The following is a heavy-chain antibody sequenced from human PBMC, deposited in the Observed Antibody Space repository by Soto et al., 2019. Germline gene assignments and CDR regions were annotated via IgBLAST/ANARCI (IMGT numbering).Heavy chain of an antibody. CDR1: GGSISSGGYY. J-gene: IGHJ4*02. Sequence: QVQLQESGPGLVKPSQTLSLTCTVSGGSISSGGYYWYWIRQHSGKGLEWIGFTYYSGTTYYNPSLESRVTVSVDASKNQFSLKLRSVTAADTAVYYCASRDVDTTMVGRDYWGQGTLVTVSS. D-gene: IGHD5-18*01. V-gene: IGHV4-31*03. CDR3: ASRDVDTTMVGRDY. CDR2: TYYSGTT.